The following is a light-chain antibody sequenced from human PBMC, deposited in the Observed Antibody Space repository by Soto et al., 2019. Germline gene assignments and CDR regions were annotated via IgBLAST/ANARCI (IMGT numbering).Light chain of an antibody. CDR3: GTWDSSLSAVV. J-gene: IGLJ2*01. V-gene: IGLV1-51*01. CDR2: DSN. CDR1: SSNIGNNY. Sequence: QSVLTQPPSVSAAPGQKVTISCSGSSSNIGNNYVSWYQQLPGTAPKLLIYDSNKRPSGIPDRFSGSKSGTSATLGITGLQTGDEADYYCGTWDSSLSAVVFGGGTMLTVL.